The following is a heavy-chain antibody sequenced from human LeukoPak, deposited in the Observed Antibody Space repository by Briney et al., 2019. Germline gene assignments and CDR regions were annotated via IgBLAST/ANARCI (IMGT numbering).Heavy chain of an antibody. J-gene: IGHJ4*02. D-gene: IGHD5/OR15-5a*01. CDR3: ARGVYDYDY. V-gene: IGHV3-7*04. CDR1: GFTVSSYW. Sequence: GGSLRLSFAASGFTVSSYWMSWVRQAPGKGLEWVANIKQDGSEKYYVDSVKGRFTISRDNAKNSLYLQMNSLRAEDTAVYYCARGVYDYDYWGQGTLVTVSS. CDR2: IKQDGSEK.